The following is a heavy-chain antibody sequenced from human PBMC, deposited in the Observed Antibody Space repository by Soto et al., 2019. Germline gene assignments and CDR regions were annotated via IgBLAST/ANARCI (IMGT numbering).Heavy chain of an antibody. D-gene: IGHD6-13*01. Sequence: PSETLSLTCTVSGGSISSYYWSWIRQPPGKGLEWIGYIYYSGSTNYNPSLKSRVTISVDTSKNQFSLKLSSVTAADTAVYYCARTPYSSSRFFDYWGQGTLVTVSS. CDR1: GGSISSYY. J-gene: IGHJ4*02. V-gene: IGHV4-59*01. CDR3: ARTPYSSSRFFDY. CDR2: IYYSGST.